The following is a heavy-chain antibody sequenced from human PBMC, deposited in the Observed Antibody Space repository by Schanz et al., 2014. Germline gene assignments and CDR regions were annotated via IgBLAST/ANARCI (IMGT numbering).Heavy chain of an antibody. CDR1: GFTFSSHW. D-gene: IGHD3-10*01. Sequence: EVQLVQSGGGLVQPGGSLRLSCAASGFTFSSHWMHWVRQDPGKGLVWVARINSVGSNTDYADSVTGRFTISRDNAKNTLYLQMNTLRAEDTAVYYCARPALWFGDNCFDPWGQGILVTVSS. CDR2: INSVGSNT. CDR3: ARPALWFGDNCFDP. J-gene: IGHJ5*02. V-gene: IGHV3-74*01.